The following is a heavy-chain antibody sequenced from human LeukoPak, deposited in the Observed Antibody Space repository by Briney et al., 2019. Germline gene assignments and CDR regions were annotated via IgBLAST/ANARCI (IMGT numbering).Heavy chain of an antibody. CDR3: ARTDYGGNSGDY. D-gene: IGHD4-23*01. CDR2: IYYSGST. CDR1: GGSISSYY. V-gene: IGHV4-59*01. J-gene: IGHJ4*02. Sequence: SETLSLTCTVSGGSISSYYWSWIRQPPGKGLEWIGYIYYSGSTNYNPSLKSRVTISVDTSKNQFSLKLSSVTAADTAVYYCARTDYGGNSGDYWGQGTLVTVSS.